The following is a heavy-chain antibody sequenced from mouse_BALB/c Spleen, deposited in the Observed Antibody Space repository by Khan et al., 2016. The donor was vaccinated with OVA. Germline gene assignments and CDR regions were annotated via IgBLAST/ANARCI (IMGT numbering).Heavy chain of an antibody. CDR2: ITTGGSYT. CDR1: GFAISSYS. V-gene: IGHV5-6-4*01. Sequence: EVELVESGAGLVKPGGSLKLSCAASGFAISSYSMSWVRQTPEKRLEWVATITTGGSYTYYPHSVKGRFTISTDTATNTLYLQMSSLKSEDTGMCYCTRDRNYYGGSCYYDYWGQGTTLPVSS. D-gene: IGHD1-1*01. J-gene: IGHJ2*01. CDR3: TRDRNYYGGSCYYDY.